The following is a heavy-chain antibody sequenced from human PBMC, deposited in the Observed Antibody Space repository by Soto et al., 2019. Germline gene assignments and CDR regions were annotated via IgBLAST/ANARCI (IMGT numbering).Heavy chain of an antibody. V-gene: IGHV3-48*02. D-gene: IGHD3-16*01. CDR2: ITDGLTK. CDR1: GFSFSNYN. CDR3: ARDTSHGVTIGGLDS. Sequence: VGSLRLSCAASGFSFSNYNMDWVRQAPGKGLEWVAHITDGLTKHYADFVQGRFTISRDNAKNSLYLELTDLRDDDTAVYYCARDTSHGVTIGGLDSWGQGTQVTVSS. J-gene: IGHJ4*02.